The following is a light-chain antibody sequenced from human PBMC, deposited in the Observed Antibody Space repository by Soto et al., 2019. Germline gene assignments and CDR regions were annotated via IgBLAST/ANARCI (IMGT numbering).Light chain of an antibody. J-gene: IGKJ5*01. Sequence: EIVLTQSPATLSVSPGERATLSCRASQYVHTHLAWYQQKTGQAPRLLIYGASTRATGIPARFSGSGSGTEFTLTISSLQSXXXAVXXXXXXDNWPLTFRQGTRLEIK. CDR2: GAS. CDR3: XXXDNWPLT. V-gene: IGKV3-15*01. CDR1: QYVHTH.